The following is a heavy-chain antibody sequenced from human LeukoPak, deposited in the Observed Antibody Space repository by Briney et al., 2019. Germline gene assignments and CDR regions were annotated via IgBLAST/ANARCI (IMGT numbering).Heavy chain of an antibody. CDR2: ISWNSGTI. D-gene: IGHD3-22*01. CDR3: ATGGENYYAY. Sequence: GGSLRLSCAASGFTFDDYAMHWVRQAPGKGLEWVSGISWNSGTIGYADSVKGRFTISRDNAKNTLYLQMNSLRAEDTAVYYCATGGENYYAYWGQGTLVTVSS. J-gene: IGHJ4*02. CDR1: GFTFDDYA. V-gene: IGHV3-9*01.